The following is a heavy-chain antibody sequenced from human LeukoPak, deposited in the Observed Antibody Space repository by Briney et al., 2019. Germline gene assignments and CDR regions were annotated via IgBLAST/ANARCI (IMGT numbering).Heavy chain of an antibody. CDR2: ISAYNGNT. V-gene: IGHV1-18*01. CDR3: AREVVTAYNWFDP. J-gene: IGHJ5*02. D-gene: IGHD2-21*02. CDR1: GGTFSSYA. Sequence: ASVKVSCKASGGTFSSYAISWVRQAPGQGLEWMGWISAYNGNTNYAQKLQGRVTMTTDTSTSTAYMELRSLRSDDTAVYYCAREVVTAYNWFDPWGLGTLVTVSS.